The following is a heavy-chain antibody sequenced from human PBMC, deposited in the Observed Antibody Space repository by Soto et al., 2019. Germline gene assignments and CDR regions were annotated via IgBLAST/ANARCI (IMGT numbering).Heavy chain of an antibody. CDR1: GYPFSNYG. J-gene: IGHJ4*02. CDR2: VNIDKGNT. CDR3: XRERGGYRYGDY. D-gene: IGHD5-18*01. V-gene: IGHV1-18*01. Sequence: QVQLVQSGPEVKKPGASVRVSCKPSGYPFSNYGISWMRQAPGQGLEWMGWVNIDKGNTKYAQKFQDRVTMTTDTSTSTVYLELRSLXXXXXXXXXXXRERGGYRYGDYWGQGTLVTVSS.